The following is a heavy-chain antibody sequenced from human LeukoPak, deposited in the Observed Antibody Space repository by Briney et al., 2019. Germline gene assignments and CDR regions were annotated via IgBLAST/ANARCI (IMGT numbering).Heavy chain of an antibody. CDR3: TTDPRHPIYLGDGT. Sequence: GGSLRLPCAASGFTFSNAWMSWVRQAPGKGLEWVGRIKSKTDGGTTDYAAPVKGRFTISRDDSKNTLYLQMNSLKTEDTAVYYCTTDPRHPIYLGDGTWGQGTLVTVSS. V-gene: IGHV3-15*01. J-gene: IGHJ4*02. CDR1: GFTFSNAW. CDR2: IKSKTDGGTT. D-gene: IGHD4-17*01.